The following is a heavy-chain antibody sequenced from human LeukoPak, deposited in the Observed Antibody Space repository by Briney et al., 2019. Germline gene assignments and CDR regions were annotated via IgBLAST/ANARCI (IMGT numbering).Heavy chain of an antibody. Sequence: SQTLSLTCTVSGGAISSGDYYWSWIRQPPGKGLEWIGYIYYSGSTYYNPSLKSRVTISVDTSKNQFSLKLSSVTAADTAVYYCARKLRFLEWLPYARWFDPWGQGTLVTVSS. CDR2: IYYSGST. V-gene: IGHV4-30-4*08. J-gene: IGHJ5*02. D-gene: IGHD3-3*01. CDR1: GGAISSGDYY. CDR3: ARKLRFLEWLPYARWFDP.